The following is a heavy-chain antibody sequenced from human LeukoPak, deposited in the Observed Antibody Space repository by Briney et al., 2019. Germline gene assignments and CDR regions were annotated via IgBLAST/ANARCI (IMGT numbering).Heavy chain of an antibody. D-gene: IGHD1-26*01. CDR1: GGSISSHY. J-gene: IGHJ4*02. V-gene: IGHV4-59*08. CDR2: IYYSGST. CDR3: ARFYSGSLDH. Sequence: LETLSLTCTVSGGSISSHYWSWIRQPPGKGLEWIGYIYYSGSTTYNPSLKSRVTVSVDTSKNQFFLKLSSVTAADTAVYYCARFYSGSLDHWGQGSLVTASS.